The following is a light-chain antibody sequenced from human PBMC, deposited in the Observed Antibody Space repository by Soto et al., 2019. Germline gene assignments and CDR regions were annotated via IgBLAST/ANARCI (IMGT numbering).Light chain of an antibody. Sequence: EIVLTQSPATLSLSPGERATLSCGASQSVSSSYLAWYQQKPGLAPRLLIYDASSRATGIPDRFSGSGSGRDFTLTISRLEPEDFAVYYCQQYGSSPPITFVQGTRLEIK. CDR1: QSVSSSY. J-gene: IGKJ5*01. CDR3: QQYGSSPPIT. CDR2: DAS. V-gene: IGKV3D-20*01.